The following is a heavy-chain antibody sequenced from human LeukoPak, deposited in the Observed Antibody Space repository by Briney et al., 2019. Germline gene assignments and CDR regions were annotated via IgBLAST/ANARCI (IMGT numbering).Heavy chain of an antibody. CDR1: GFIFSHYG. CDR3: ARRATSERGHSYGLDY. Sequence: GGSLRLSCAASGFIFSHYGMNWVRQAPGKGLEWVAFIRYDGSNKYYADSVKGRFTISRDNAKNSLYLQMNSLRAEDTAVYYCARRATSERGHSYGLDYWGQGTLVTVSS. CDR2: IRYDGSNK. V-gene: IGHV3-30*02. J-gene: IGHJ4*02. D-gene: IGHD5-18*01.